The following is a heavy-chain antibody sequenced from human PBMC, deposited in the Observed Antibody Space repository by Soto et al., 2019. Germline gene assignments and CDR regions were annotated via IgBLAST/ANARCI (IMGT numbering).Heavy chain of an antibody. D-gene: IGHD1-26*01. CDR1: GLSFTNDW. V-gene: IGHV3-15*01. Sequence: EVQLVESGGGLVEPGGSLRLSCAASGLSFTNDWMSWVRQAPGKGLEWVGRIRSKTDGGTTDYAAHVEGRFTISRDDSQNTLYLQMNSLKTEDTALYYWTTDRRWEVALSYWGLGTLVNVSS. CDR3: TTDRRWEVALSY. J-gene: IGHJ4*02. CDR2: IRSKTDGGTT.